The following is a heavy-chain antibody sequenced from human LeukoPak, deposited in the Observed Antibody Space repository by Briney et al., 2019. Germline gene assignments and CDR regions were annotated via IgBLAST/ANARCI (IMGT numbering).Heavy chain of an antibody. CDR1: GFTFSGSA. D-gene: IGHD2-8*01. V-gene: IGHV3-73*01. J-gene: IGHJ6*03. Sequence: GSLKLSCAASGFTFSGSAMHWVRQASGKGLEWVGRIRSKANSYATVYAASVKGRFTISRDDSKNTAYLQINSLKIEDTAVYYCTRSGCTNGVCQDYYYYYMDVWGKGTTVTVSS. CDR2: IRSKANSYAT. CDR3: TRSGCTNGVCQDYYYYYMDV.